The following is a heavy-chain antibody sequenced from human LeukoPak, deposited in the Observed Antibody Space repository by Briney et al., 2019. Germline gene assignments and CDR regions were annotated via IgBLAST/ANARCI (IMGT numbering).Heavy chain of an antibody. CDR3: ARGTRYDSSGYYSQDLDY. J-gene: IGHJ4*02. Sequence: GGSLRLSCAASGFTFRAYGMHWVRQAPGKGLEWAAVIWYDGSNKYYADSVKGRFTISRDNSKNTLYLQMNSLRAEDTAVYYCARGTRYDSSGYYSQDLDYWGQGTLVTVSS. D-gene: IGHD3-22*01. CDR2: IWYDGSNK. CDR1: GFTFRAYG. V-gene: IGHV3-33*01.